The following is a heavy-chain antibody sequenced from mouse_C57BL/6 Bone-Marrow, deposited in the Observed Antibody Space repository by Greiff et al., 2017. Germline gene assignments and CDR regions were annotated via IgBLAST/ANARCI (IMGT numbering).Heavy chain of an antibody. CDR2: IDPENGDT. D-gene: IGHD2-4*01. J-gene: IGHJ3*01. Sequence: EVKLVESGAELVRPGASVKLSCTASGFNIKDDYMHWVKQRPEQGLEWIGWIDPENGDTEYASKFQGKATITADTSSNTAYLQLSSLTSEDTAVYYCTTDDYLPGFAYWGQGTLVTVSA. CDR1: GFNIKDDY. CDR3: TTDDYLPGFAY. V-gene: IGHV14-4*01.